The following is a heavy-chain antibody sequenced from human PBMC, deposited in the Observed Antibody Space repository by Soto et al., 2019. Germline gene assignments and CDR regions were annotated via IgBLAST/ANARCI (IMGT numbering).Heavy chain of an antibody. J-gene: IGHJ4*02. Sequence: ASETLSLTCTVSGGSISSGDYYWSWIRQPPGKGLEWIGYIYYSGSTYYNPSLKSRVTISVDTSKNQFSLKLSSVTAADTAVYYCARDGYSGYVDYWGQGTLVPVSS. CDR1: GGSISSGDYY. V-gene: IGHV4-30-4*01. CDR2: IYYSGST. CDR3: ARDGYSGYVDY. D-gene: IGHD5-12*01.